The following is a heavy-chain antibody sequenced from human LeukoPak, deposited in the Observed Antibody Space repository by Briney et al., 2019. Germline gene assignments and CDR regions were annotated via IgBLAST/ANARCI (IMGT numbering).Heavy chain of an antibody. V-gene: IGHV1-58*02. D-gene: IGHD3-10*01. J-gene: IGHJ4*02. CDR2: IVVGSGNT. CDR3: AAGYYYSDGGGGY. Sequence: VASVKVSCKASGFTVTSSAMQWVRQARGQRLEWIGWIVVGSGNTNYAQKFQERVTITRDMSTSTAYMELSSLRSEDTAVYYCAAGYYYSDGGGGYWGQGTLVTVSS. CDR1: GFTVTSSA.